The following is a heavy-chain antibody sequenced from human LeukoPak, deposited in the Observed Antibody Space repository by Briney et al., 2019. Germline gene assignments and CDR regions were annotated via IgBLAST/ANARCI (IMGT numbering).Heavy chain of an antibody. V-gene: IGHV4-59*01. Sequence: SETLPLTCTVSDDSITMYYWTWIRQPPGKGLEWIGYVDHTGSTKFNPSLDGRVSISRDTSNNFFSLRLRSVTAADTAVYFCARGRVSSSTWYSTYYYFFYMDFWGKGTTVTVSS. CDR1: DDSITMYY. CDR3: ARGRVSSSTWYSTYYYFFYMDF. J-gene: IGHJ6*03. D-gene: IGHD4-11*01. CDR2: VDHTGST.